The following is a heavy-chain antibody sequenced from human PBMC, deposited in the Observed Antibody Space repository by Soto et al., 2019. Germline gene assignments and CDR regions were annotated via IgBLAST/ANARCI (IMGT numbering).Heavy chain of an antibody. CDR2: FDPEDGET. D-gene: IGHD2-2*01. CDR1: GYTLTELS. V-gene: IGHV1-24*01. J-gene: IGHJ1*01. CDR3: AAYYTSCYFGYGDCAEYFQH. Sequence: RASVKVSCKVSGYTLTELSMHWVRQAPGKGLEWMGGFDPEDGETIYAQKFQGRVTMTEDTSTDTAYMELSSLRSEDTAVYYCAAYYTSCYFGYGDCAEYFQHWGQGTLVTVSS.